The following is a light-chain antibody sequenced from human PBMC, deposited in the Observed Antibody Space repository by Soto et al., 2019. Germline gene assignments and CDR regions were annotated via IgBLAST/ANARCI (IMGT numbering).Light chain of an antibody. Sequence: EIVLTQSPAALSLSPGGRATLSCRVSQSINIYLAWYQQKLGQAPRLLIYDASIRATGIPARFSGSGSGTDFTLTISSLEPEDFGVYYCQQRYSWHLTFGGGTKVDIK. V-gene: IGKV3-11*01. CDR2: DAS. CDR3: QQRYSWHLT. CDR1: QSINIY. J-gene: IGKJ4*01.